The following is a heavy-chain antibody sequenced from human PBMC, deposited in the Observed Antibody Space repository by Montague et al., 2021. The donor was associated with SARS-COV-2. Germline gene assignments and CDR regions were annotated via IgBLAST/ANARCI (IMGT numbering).Heavy chain of an antibody. CDR2: IFHSGTI. J-gene: IGHJ6*02. Sequence: SETLSLTCRVSGDSISTSTWWTWVRQTPGKGLEWIGEIFHSGTIXYNTSLKSRVSISVDRSNNQFSLRLSSLIAADTAVYYCATLSRRTAAGTRDYFGLDVWGQGTTVVVSS. D-gene: IGHD6-13*01. V-gene: IGHV4-4*02. CDR1: GDSISTSTW. CDR3: ATLSRRTAAGTRDYFGLDV.